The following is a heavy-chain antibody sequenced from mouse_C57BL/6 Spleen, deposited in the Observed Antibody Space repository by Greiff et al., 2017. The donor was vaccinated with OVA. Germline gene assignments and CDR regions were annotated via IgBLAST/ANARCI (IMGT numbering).Heavy chain of an antibody. CDR3: AVDYSYAMDY. V-gene: IGHV1-31*01. Sequence: EVQLVESGPELVKPGASVKISCTASGYSFTGYYMPWVKQSHGNILDWIGNIYPYNGVTSYNQKFKGKATLTVDKSSRTAYMALRSLTSEDSAFYYCAVDYSYAMDYWGQGTSVTVSS. J-gene: IGHJ4*01. CDR1: GYSFTGYY. CDR2: IYPYNGVT. D-gene: IGHD1-1*01.